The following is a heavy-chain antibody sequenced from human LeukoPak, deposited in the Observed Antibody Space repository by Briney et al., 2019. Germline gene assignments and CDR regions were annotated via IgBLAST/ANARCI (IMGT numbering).Heavy chain of an antibody. D-gene: IGHD3-3*01. CDR1: GGSISSSSYS. CDR2: TYYSGTT. CDR3: ARLRFDFWSGYTHPYFDY. V-gene: IGHV4-39*01. J-gene: IGHJ4*02. Sequence: KPSETLSLTCTVSGGSISSSSYSWGWIRQPPGKGLEWIGSTYYSGTTYYNPSLKSRVTISVDTSKIQFSLKLSSVAATDTAVYFCARLRFDFWSGYTHPYFDYWGQGTLVTVSS.